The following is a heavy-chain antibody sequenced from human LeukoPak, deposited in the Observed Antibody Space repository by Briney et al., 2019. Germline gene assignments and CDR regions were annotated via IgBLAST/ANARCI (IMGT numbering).Heavy chain of an antibody. V-gene: IGHV4-59*01. J-gene: IGHJ4*02. D-gene: IGHD5-24*01. Sequence: PSETLSLTCTVSGGSISSYYWSWIRQPPGKGLEWIGYIYYSGSTNYNPSLKSRVTISVDTSKNQFSLKLSSVTAADPAVYYCARVRRDGYNPFDYWGQGTLVTVSS. CDR3: ARVRRDGYNPFDY. CDR2: IYYSGST. CDR1: GGSISSYY.